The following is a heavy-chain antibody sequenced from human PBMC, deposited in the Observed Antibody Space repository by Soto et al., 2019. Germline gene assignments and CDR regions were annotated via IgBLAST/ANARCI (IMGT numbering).Heavy chain of an antibody. J-gene: IGHJ6*03. CDR2: IFSNDEK. V-gene: IGHV2-26*01. CDR3: ARGFYSHYYYYYYMDV. D-gene: IGHD4-4*01. CDR1: GFSLSNARMG. Sequence: QVTLKESGPVLVKPTETLTLTCTVSGFSLSNARMGVSWIRQPPGKALEWLAHIFSNDEKSYSTSLKSRLTISKDTSKSQVVLTMTNMDPVDTATYYCARGFYSHYYYYYYMDVWGKGTTVTVSS.